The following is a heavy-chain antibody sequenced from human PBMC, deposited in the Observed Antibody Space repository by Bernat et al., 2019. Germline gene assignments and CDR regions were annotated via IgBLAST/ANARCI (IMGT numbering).Heavy chain of an antibody. J-gene: IGHJ6*02. Sequence: QVQLVESGGGVVQPGRSLRLSCAASGFTFSSYAMHWVRQAPGKGLEWVAVISYDGSNKYYADSVKGRFTISRDNSKNTLYLQMNSLRAEDTAVYYCARESPKDSSSWLSHYYYYYGMDVWGQGTTVTVSS. D-gene: IGHD6-13*01. CDR1: GFTFSSYA. V-gene: IGHV3-30-3*01. CDR2: ISYDGSNK. CDR3: ARESPKDSSSWLSHYYYYYGMDV.